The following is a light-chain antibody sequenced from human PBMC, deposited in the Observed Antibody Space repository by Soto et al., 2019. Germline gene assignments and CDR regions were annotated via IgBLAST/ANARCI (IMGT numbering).Light chain of an antibody. CDR3: QQYNSYSWT. CDR1: QTISSW. Sequence: DIQMTQSPSTPSASVGDRVTITCRASQTISSWLAWYQQKPGKAPKLLIYKASSLESGVPSRFSGSGSGTEFTLTISSLQPDDFATYYCQQYNSYSWTFGQGTKVDIK. V-gene: IGKV1-5*03. J-gene: IGKJ1*01. CDR2: KAS.